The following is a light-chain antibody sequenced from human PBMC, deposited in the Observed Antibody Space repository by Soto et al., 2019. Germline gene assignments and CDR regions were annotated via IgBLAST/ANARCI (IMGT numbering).Light chain of an antibody. J-gene: IGLJ1*01. Sequence: GAPGQRLTISCSGSSSNIGAGYDVHWYQQLPGTAPKLLIYGNTNRPSGVPDRFSGSKSGTSASLAITGLQADDEADYFCQSYDRSLSAYVFATGTKVTVL. CDR2: GNT. V-gene: IGLV1-40*01. CDR3: QSYDRSLSAYV. CDR1: SSNIGAGYD.